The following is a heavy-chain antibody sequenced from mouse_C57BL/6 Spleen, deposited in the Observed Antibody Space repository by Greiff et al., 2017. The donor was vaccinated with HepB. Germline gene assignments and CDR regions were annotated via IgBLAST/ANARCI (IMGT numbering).Heavy chain of an antibody. J-gene: IGHJ4*01. D-gene: IGHD2-4*01. CDR3: ARSDYDDVYAMDY. CDR2: IWTGGGT. Sequence: VKLVESGPGLVAPSQSLSITCTVSGFSLTSYAISWVRQPPGKGLEWLGVIWTGGGTNYNSALKSRLSISKDNSKSQVFLKMNSLQTDDTARYYCARSDYDDVYAMDYWGQGTSVTVSS. V-gene: IGHV2-9-1*01. CDR1: GFSLTSYA.